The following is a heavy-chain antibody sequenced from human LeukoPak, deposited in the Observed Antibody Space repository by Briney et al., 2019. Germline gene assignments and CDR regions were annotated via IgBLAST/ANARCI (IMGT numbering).Heavy chain of an antibody. Sequence: PSETLSLTCTVSGGSISTFHWSWLRQPPGKGLEWIGYIYYSGSTNYNPSLKSRVTISVDTSKNQFSLRLSSVTAADTAVYYCAREDPQTTVPEGLDVWGQGTTVTVSS. CDR1: GGSISTFH. CDR3: AREDPQTTVPEGLDV. J-gene: IGHJ6*02. V-gene: IGHV4-59*01. D-gene: IGHD4-17*01. CDR2: IYYSGST.